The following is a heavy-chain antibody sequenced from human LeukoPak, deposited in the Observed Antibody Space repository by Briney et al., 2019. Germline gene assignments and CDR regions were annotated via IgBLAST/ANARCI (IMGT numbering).Heavy chain of an antibody. J-gene: IGHJ4*02. V-gene: IGHV4-38-2*02. Sequence: SETLSLTCSVSGYSITSGYYWGWIRQPPGKGLEWIVSIYHTGNTFYDPSFNSRVTISVDTSKNQFSLSLSSVTAADTAVYYCARYCSSTTCYTRGGDYWGQGTLVTVSS. D-gene: IGHD2-2*02. CDR2: IYHTGNT. CDR3: ARYCSSTTCYTRGGDY. CDR1: GYSITSGYY.